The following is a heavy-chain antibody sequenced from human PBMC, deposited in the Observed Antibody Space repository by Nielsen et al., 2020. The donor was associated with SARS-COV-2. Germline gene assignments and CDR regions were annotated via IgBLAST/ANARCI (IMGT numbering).Heavy chain of an antibody. D-gene: IGHD2-2*01. J-gene: IGHJ4*02. CDR2: IWYDGSNK. CDR3: ARDYWRYCSSTSCYGLRE. V-gene: IGHV3-33*01. Sequence: GGSLRLSCAASGFTFSSYGMHWVRQAPGKGLEWVAVIWYDGSNKYYADSVKGRFTISRDNSKNTLYLQMNSLRAEDTAVYYCARDYWRYCSSTSCYGLREWGQGTLVTVSS. CDR1: GFTFSSYG.